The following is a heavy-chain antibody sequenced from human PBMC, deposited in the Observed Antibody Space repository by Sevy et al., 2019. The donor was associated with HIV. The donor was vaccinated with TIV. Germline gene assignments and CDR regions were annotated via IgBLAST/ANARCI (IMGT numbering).Heavy chain of an antibody. V-gene: IGHV3-21*01. D-gene: IGHD2-2*01. CDR3: ARVEAVVPAAIPNWFDP. CDR2: ISSSSSYI. CDR1: GFTFSSYS. J-gene: IGHJ5*02. Sequence: GGSLRLSCAASGFTFSSYSMNWVRQAPGKGLEWVSSISSSSSYIYYADSVKGRFTISRDNDKNSLFLQMNSLSAEDTVVYYCARVEAVVPAAIPNWFDPWGQGTLVTVSS.